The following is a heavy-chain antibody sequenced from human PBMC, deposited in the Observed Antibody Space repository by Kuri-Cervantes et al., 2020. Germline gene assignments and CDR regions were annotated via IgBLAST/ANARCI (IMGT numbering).Heavy chain of an antibody. J-gene: IGHJ4*02. Sequence: GESLKISCAASGFTFSTYAMSWVRQAPGKGLEWVGRIKSKTDGGTTDYAAPVKSRFTISRDDSKNTLYLQMNSLKTEDTAVYYCTTVGYRSDYWGQGTLVTVSS. CDR2: IKSKTDGGTT. CDR3: TTVGYRSDY. V-gene: IGHV3-15*01. CDR1: GFTFSTYA. D-gene: IGHD3-16*02.